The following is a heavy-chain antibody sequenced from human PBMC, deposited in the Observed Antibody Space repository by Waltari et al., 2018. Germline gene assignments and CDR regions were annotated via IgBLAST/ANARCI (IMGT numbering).Heavy chain of an antibody. Sequence: EVQLLESGGGLVQPGGSLRLSCAASGFTFSSYAMRWVRQAPGKGLEWGSAISGSGGSTYYADSVKGRFTISRDNSKNTLYLQMNSLRAEDTAVYYCAKVRSSSWQWILHFDYWGQGTLVTVSS. CDR1: GFTFSSYA. J-gene: IGHJ4*02. CDR3: AKVRSSSWQWILHFDY. V-gene: IGHV3-23*01. D-gene: IGHD6-13*01. CDR2: ISGSGGST.